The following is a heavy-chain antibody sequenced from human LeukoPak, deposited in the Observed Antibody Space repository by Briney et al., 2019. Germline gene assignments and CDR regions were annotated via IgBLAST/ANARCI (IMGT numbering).Heavy chain of an antibody. CDR2: MNPNSGNT. J-gene: IGHJ4*02. D-gene: IGHD7-27*01. V-gene: IGHV1-8*03. CDR3: AREGSGLGIQPGFDY. CDR1: GYTFTSYD. Sequence: ASVKVSCKASGYTFTSYDINWVRQATGQGLEWMGWMNPNSGNTGYAQKFQGRVTITRNTSISTAYMKLSSLRSEDTAVYYCAREGSGLGIQPGFDYWGQGTLVTVSS.